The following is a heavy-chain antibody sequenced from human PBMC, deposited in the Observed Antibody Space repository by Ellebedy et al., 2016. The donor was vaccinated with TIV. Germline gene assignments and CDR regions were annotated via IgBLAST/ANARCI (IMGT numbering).Heavy chain of an antibody. CDR1: GGSINTYY. CDR2: TYYSGTS. Sequence: MPSESLSLTCSVSGGSINTYYWTWIRQPPGKGLEWIGDTYYSGTSNYNPSLKSRVTMSVATSKNHFSLSLTFVTAADTAVYFRVRRNGFCNGASCHIWFDPWGQGALVTVSS. D-gene: IGHD2-15*01. J-gene: IGHJ5*02. V-gene: IGHV4-59*08. CDR3: VRRNGFCNGASCHIWFDP.